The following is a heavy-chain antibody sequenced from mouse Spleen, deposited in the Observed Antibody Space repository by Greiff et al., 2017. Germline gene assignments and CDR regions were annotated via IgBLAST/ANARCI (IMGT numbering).Heavy chain of an antibody. J-gene: IGHJ2*01. CDR1: GFTFSSYA. Sequence: DVMLVESGGGLVKPGGSLKLSCAASGFTFSSYAMSWVRQTPEKRLEWVATISDGGSYTYYPDNVKGRFTISRDNAKNNLYLQMSHLKSEDTAMYYCARGANWDRYFDYWGQGTTLTVSS. D-gene: IGHD4-1*01. V-gene: IGHV5-4*03. CDR3: ARGANWDRYFDY. CDR2: ISDGGSYT.